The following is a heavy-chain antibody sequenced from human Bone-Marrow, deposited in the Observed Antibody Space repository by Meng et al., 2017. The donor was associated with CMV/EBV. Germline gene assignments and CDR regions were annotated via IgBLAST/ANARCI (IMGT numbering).Heavy chain of an antibody. J-gene: IGHJ4*02. CDR1: GYTFTGYY. CDR3: ARIATFLVGATGY. CDR2: INPDSGDT. D-gene: IGHD1-26*01. V-gene: IGHV1-2*02. Sequence: ASVKVSCKASGYTFTGYYIHWVRQAPGQGLEWMGWINPDSGDTNYAQKFQGRVTMTRDTSISRAYMELSRLRSDDTGVYYCARIATFLVGATGYWGQGTLVTVSS.